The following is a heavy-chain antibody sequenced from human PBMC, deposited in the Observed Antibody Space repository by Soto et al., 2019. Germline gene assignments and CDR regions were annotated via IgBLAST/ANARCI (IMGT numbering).Heavy chain of an antibody. CDR1: GYTFTSYA. V-gene: IGHV1-3*01. CDR2: INAGNGNT. J-gene: IGHJ4*02. CDR3: ARGFSGYDRRIDY. Sequence: ASVKVSCKASGYTFTSYAMHWVRQAPGQRLEWMGWINAGNGNTKYSQKFQGRVTITRDTSASTAYMELSSLRSEDTAVYYCARGFSGYDRRIDYWGQGTLVTAPQ. D-gene: IGHD5-12*01.